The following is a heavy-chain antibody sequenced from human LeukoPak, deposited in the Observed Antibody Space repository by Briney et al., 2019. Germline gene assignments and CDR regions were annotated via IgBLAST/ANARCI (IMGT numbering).Heavy chain of an antibody. J-gene: IGHJ4*02. D-gene: IGHD6-13*01. CDR1: GFTFDDYA. V-gene: IGHV3-9*01. CDR2: ISWNSGSI. Sequence: GRSLRLSCAASGFTFDDYAMHWVRQAPGKGLEWVSGISWNSGSIGYADSVKGRFTISRDNAKNSLYLQMNSLRAEDTALYYCARGGDSSTWSQVDYWGQGILGTVSA. CDR3: ARGGDSSTWSQVDY.